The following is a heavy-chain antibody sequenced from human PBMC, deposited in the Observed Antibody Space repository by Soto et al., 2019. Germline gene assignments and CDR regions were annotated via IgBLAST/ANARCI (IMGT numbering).Heavy chain of an antibody. CDR3: ARILSAPRHYPSYYMDL. D-gene: IGHD6-6*01. Sequence: SETLSLTCTVPGGSITRFYWSWIGQSPGKGLEWIGYIYYSGSPTYNQSLKSRVTISTDTSKNQFSLKVDSVTAADTAVYYCARILSAPRHYPSYYMDLWGKGASVTVSS. J-gene: IGHJ6*03. CDR1: GGSITRFY. V-gene: IGHV4-59*08. CDR2: IYYSGSP.